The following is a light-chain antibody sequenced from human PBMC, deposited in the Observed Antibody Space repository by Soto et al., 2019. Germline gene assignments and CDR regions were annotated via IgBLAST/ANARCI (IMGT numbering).Light chain of an antibody. CDR3: HQRSDWPST. CDR2: DAS. J-gene: IGKJ4*01. CDR1: QSVSRY. Sequence: DIVLTQSPATLSLSPGERATLSCRASQSVSRYLAWYQQKPGQAPRLLIYDASNRVTGIPARFRGSGSGTDVNLTISSLAREDFAVYYFHQRSDWPSTFGGGTKVEI. V-gene: IGKV3-11*01.